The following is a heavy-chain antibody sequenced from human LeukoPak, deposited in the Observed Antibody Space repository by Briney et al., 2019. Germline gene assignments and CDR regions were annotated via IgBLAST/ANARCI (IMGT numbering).Heavy chain of an antibody. J-gene: IGHJ4*02. Sequence: SETLSLTCTVSGGSISSYYWSWIRQPPGKGLEWIGYIYYSGSTYYNPSLKSRVTISVDTSKNQFSLKLSSVTAADTAVYYCARSTGTINQWGQGTLVTVSS. D-gene: IGHD1-7*01. CDR1: GGSISSYY. CDR3: ARSTGTINQ. CDR2: IYYSGST. V-gene: IGHV4-59*12.